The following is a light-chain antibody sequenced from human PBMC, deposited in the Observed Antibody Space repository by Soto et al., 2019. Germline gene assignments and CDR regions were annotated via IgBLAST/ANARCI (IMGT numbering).Light chain of an antibody. CDR2: SAS. V-gene: IGKV1-39*01. CDR1: QSISSY. CDR3: QQSYTTPWT. J-gene: IGKJ1*01. Sequence: DIQMTQSPSSLSASVGDRVIITCRASQSISSYLNWYHQKPGKAPKLLIYSASSLQSGVPSRFSGSGSGTDFTLTISSLQPEDFATYYCQQSYTTPWTFGQGTNVEIK.